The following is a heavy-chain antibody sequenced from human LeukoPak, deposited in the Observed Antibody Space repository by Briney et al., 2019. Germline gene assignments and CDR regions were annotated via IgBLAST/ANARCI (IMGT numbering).Heavy chain of an antibody. Sequence: GGSLRLSCAVSGLTFSSSWMDWVRQAPGKGLEWVASIDPDGNKKYSADSVKGRFTISRDNAENSLYLQMNSLRVEDTAFYYCARDLAYSRLDYWGQGMLVTVSS. J-gene: IGHJ4*02. CDR1: GLTFSSSW. CDR2: IDPDGNKK. D-gene: IGHD5-18*01. CDR3: ARDLAYSRLDY. V-gene: IGHV3-7*01.